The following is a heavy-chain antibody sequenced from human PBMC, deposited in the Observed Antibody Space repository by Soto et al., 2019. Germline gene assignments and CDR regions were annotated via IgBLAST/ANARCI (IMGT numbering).Heavy chain of an antibody. Sequence: QITLKESGPTLVTPTQTLTLTCSFSGFSLTSRPMGVGWVRQPPGKALEWLAVIYWDDDKRYSPALRSRLTITKDTSKNQVVLTVTNMDPVDTATYHCAHRLGGYTWNDGYLDYWGQGTLVTVSS. J-gene: IGHJ4*02. CDR1: GFSLTSRPMG. CDR2: IYWDDDK. D-gene: IGHD1-20*01. V-gene: IGHV2-5*02. CDR3: AHRLGGYTWNDGYLDY.